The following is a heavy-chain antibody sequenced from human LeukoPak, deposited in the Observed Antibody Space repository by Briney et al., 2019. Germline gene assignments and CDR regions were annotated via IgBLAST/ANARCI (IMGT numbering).Heavy chain of an antibody. D-gene: IGHD2-15*01. J-gene: IGHJ6*03. CDR2: IYTSGNT. Sequence: SETLSLTCTVSGGSISSYYWSWIRQPPGKGLEWIGYIYTSGNTNYNPSLRSRVTISVDTSKNQFSLKLKSVTAADTAVYYYARHCSGGSCYPPSYYYYMDVWGKGTTVTVSS. CDR1: GGSISSYY. CDR3: ARHCSGGSCYPPSYYYYMDV. V-gene: IGHV4-4*09.